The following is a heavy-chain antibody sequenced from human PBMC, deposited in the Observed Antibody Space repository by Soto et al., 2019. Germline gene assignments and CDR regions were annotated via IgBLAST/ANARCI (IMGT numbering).Heavy chain of an antibody. CDR2: ISGGSSTI. CDR3: ATDKLGYCSDGRCYRPGYSEN. D-gene: IGHD2-15*01. V-gene: IGHV3-48*01. Sequence: GGSLRLSCAASGFNFNTYSMNWVRQAPGKGLEWISYISGGSSTIYYADSVKGRFTISRDNAKNSLYLQMNSLRAEDTAVYYCATDKLGYCSDGRCYRPGYSENWGQGTPVTVSS. J-gene: IGHJ4*02. CDR1: GFNFNTYS.